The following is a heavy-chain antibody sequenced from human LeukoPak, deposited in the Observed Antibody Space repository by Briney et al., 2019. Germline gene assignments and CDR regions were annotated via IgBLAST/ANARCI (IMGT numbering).Heavy chain of an antibody. CDR1: GGSFSGYY. D-gene: IGHD4-17*01. CDR3: ARPTRKNYGDARPNWFDP. CDR2: INHSGST. J-gene: IGHJ5*02. Sequence: TSETLSLTCAVYGGSFSGYYWSWIRQPPGKGLEWIGEINHSGSTNYNPSLKSRVTISVDTSKNQFALKLSSVTAADTAVYYCARPTRKNYGDARPNWFDPWGQGTLVTVSS. V-gene: IGHV4-34*01.